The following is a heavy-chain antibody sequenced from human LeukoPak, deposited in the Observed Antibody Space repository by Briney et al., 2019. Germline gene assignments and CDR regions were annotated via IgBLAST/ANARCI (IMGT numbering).Heavy chain of an antibody. Sequence: PGGSLRLSCAGSGFPFSSYSMNWVRQAPGKGLEWVSYITGSSSHMYYADSVKGRFTTSRDNAKNSLYLQMNTLRAEDTAVYYCATLVYDILTGYSPWYCDLGGRGTLVTVSS. V-gene: IGHV3-21*01. CDR3: ATLVYDILTGYSPWYCDL. CDR2: ITGSSSHM. J-gene: IGHJ2*01. CDR1: GFPFSSYS. D-gene: IGHD3-9*01.